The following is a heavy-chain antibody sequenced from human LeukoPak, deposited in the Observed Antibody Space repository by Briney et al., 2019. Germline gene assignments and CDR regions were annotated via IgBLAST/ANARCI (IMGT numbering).Heavy chain of an antibody. CDR3: AKQSGPGLLVAFDI. Sequence: PGGSLRLSCAASAFTSSSYAMSWVRQAPGRGREWVSAISGSGGSTYYADSVKGRFTISRDNSKNTLYLQMNSLRAEDTAVYYCAKQSGPGLLVAFDIWGQGTMVTVSS. CDR1: AFTSSSYA. D-gene: IGHD2-15*01. V-gene: IGHV3-23*01. J-gene: IGHJ3*02. CDR2: ISGSGGST.